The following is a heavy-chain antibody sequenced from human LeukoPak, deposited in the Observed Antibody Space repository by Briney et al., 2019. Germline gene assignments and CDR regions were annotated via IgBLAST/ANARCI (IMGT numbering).Heavy chain of an antibody. D-gene: IGHD5-18*01. Sequence: PSETLSLTCTVSGGSISSGGYYWSWIRQPPGKGLEWIGYIYHSGSTYYNPSLKSRVTISVDRSKNQFSLKLSSVTAADTAVYYCAGYSYGPRGAYFDYWGQGTLVTVSS. J-gene: IGHJ4*02. CDR1: GGSISSGGYY. CDR2: IYHSGST. CDR3: AGYSYGPRGAYFDY. V-gene: IGHV4-30-2*01.